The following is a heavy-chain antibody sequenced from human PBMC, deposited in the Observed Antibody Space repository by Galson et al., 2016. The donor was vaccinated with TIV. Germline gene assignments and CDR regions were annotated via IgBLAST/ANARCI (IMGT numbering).Heavy chain of an antibody. CDR3: AKAAGSGSSWRFDY. CDR1: GFTFSSYA. V-gene: IGHV3-23*01. CDR2: ISGSGATT. J-gene: IGHJ4*02. Sequence: LRLSCAASGFTFSSYAMNWVRQAPGKGLEWVSAISGSGATTYYADSVKGRFTISRDNSKNTLCLQMNSLRAEDTALYYCAKAAGSGSSWRFDYWGQGTPVTVSS. D-gene: IGHD6-13*01.